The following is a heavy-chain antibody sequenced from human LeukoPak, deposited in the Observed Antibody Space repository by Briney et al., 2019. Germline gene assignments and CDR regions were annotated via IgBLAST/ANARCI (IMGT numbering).Heavy chain of an antibody. V-gene: IGHV4-38-2*02. D-gene: IGHD6-13*01. CDR3: ASSRIAAAGMNWFDP. CDR1: NYSINNGFY. Sequence: SETLSLTCTVSNYSINNGFYWGWIRQSPGKGLEWIGSIYQSGSTYYNPSLKSRVAMSVDTSKNQFSLRLNSVTAADMAVYYCASSRIAAAGMNWFDPWGQGTLVTVSS. CDR2: IYQSGST. J-gene: IGHJ5*02.